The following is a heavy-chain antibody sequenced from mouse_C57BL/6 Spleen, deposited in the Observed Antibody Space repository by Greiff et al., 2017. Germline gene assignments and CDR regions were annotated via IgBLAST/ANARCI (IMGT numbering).Heavy chain of an antibody. V-gene: IGHV1-64*01. D-gene: IGHD2-4*01. CDR3: ERSQGYDSSYAMDY. CDR2: IHPNSGST. CDR1: GYTFTSYW. Sequence: QVQLQQPGAELVKPGASVKLSCKASGYTFTSYWMHWVKQRPGQGLEWIGMIHPNSGSTNYNEKFKSKATLTVDKSSSTAYMQLISLTSEDSAVYYCERSQGYDSSYAMDYWGQGTSVTVSS. J-gene: IGHJ4*01.